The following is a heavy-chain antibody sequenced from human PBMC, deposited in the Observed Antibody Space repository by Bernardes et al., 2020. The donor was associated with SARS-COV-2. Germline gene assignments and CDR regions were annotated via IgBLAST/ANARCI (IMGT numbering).Heavy chain of an antibody. CDR1: GGSLSGYY. J-gene: IGHJ2*01. V-gene: IGHV4-34*01. CDR3: ARAVWGIWYFDL. Sequence: SEPLSLTCAVYGGSLSGYYWNWIRQRPGKGLEWIGEINYSGTTNYNPSLKSRVTISVDTSKNQFSRKRSTVTAADTAVYYCARAVWGIWYFDLWGRGTLVTVSS. D-gene: IGHD3-16*01. CDR2: INYSGTT.